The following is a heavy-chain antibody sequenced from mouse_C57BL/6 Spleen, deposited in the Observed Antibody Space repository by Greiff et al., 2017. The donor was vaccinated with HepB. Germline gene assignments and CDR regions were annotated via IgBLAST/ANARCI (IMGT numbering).Heavy chain of an antibody. CDR1: GFTFSDYG. D-gene: IGHD1-1*01. J-gene: IGHJ2*01. CDR2: ISSGSSTI. CDR3: ARGYGSSHYFDY. Sequence: EVKLMESGGGLVKPGGSLKLSCAASGFTFSDYGMHWVRQAPEKGLEWVAYISSGSSTIYYADTVKVLFTISRDNAKNTRFLQMTSLRSEDTAMYYCARGYGSSHYFDYWGQGTTLTVSS. V-gene: IGHV5-17*01.